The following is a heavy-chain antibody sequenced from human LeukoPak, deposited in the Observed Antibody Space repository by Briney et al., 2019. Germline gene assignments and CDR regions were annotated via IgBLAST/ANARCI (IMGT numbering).Heavy chain of an antibody. D-gene: IGHD6-6*01. V-gene: IGHV4-4*07. Sequence: KPSGTLSLTCTVSGGSISSYYWSWIRQPAGKGLEWIGRIYTSGSTNYNPSLKSRVTISVDTSKNQFSLKLSSVTAADTAVYYCARDSRRIAARPGWFDPWGQGTLVTVSS. J-gene: IGHJ5*02. CDR1: GGSISSYY. CDR3: ARDSRRIAARPGWFDP. CDR2: IYTSGST.